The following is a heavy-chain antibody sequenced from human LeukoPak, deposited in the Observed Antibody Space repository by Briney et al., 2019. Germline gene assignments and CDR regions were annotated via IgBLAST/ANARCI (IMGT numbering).Heavy chain of an antibody. CDR3: ARDLAQGYYDSSGEDY. Sequence: GGSLRLSCAASGFTFSSYSMSWVRQAPGKGLEWVSGTSDRGDYTYYADSVKGRFTISRDNSKNTLYLQMNSLRAEDTAVYYCARDLAQGYYDSSGEDYWGQGTLVTVSS. D-gene: IGHD3-22*01. V-gene: IGHV3-23*01. CDR1: GFTFSSYS. J-gene: IGHJ4*02. CDR2: TSDRGDYT.